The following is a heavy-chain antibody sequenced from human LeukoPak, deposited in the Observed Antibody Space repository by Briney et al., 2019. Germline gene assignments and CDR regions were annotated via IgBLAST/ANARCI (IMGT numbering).Heavy chain of an antibody. J-gene: IGHJ4*02. V-gene: IGHV4-34*01. Sequence: SETLSLTCTVSGGSISSYYWSWIRQPPGKGLEWIGETSHSGSTNYNPSLESRVTISADTSKNQFSLKLTSVTAADTAVYYCARVERLGYEDYWGQGTLVTVSS. D-gene: IGHD2-15*01. CDR3: ARVERLGYEDY. CDR2: TSHSGST. CDR1: GGSISSYY.